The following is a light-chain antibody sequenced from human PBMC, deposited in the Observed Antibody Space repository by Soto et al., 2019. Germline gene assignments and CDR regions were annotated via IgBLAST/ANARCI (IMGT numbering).Light chain of an antibody. CDR3: AAWDDSLNVLV. CDR1: SSNIGSKS. CDR2: SNN. V-gene: IGLV1-44*01. Sequence: QSVLTQPPSVSGTPGQRVNMSCSGSSSNIGSKSVSWYQHLPQTAPKLLIYSNNQRPSGVPGRFSGSKSRTSASLAISGLQSDDETQYYCAAWDDSLNVLVFGGGTKLTVL. J-gene: IGLJ2*01.